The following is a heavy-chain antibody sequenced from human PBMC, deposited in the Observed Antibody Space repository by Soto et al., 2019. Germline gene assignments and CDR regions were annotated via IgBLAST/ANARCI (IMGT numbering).Heavy chain of an antibody. V-gene: IGHV5-51*01. J-gene: IGHJ4*03. Sequence: PGESLKISCRGSGYDFNTNWFGWVRQLPGKGLEWVGIMYPGDSDTRYNPSLQGHVTLSADVTVSTAFLQWRSLKTSDTGMYFCARLPRDCNKTSCYYADHWGRGTQVAVSS. CDR1: GYDFNTNW. CDR3: ARLPRDCNKTSCYYADH. CDR2: MYPGDSDT. D-gene: IGHD2-2*01.